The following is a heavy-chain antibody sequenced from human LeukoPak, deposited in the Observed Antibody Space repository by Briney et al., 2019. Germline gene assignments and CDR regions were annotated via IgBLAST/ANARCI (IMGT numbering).Heavy chain of an antibody. CDR3: ASGSYFFDC. D-gene: IGHD1-26*01. Sequence: GGSLRLSCAASGFTFSSYAMHWVRQAPGKGLEWVAVISYDGSNKYYADSVKGRFTISRDNSKNTLYLQMNSLRAEDTAVYYCASGSYFFDCWGQGTLVTVSS. CDR1: GFTFSSYA. V-gene: IGHV3-30-3*01. J-gene: IGHJ4*02. CDR2: ISYDGSNK.